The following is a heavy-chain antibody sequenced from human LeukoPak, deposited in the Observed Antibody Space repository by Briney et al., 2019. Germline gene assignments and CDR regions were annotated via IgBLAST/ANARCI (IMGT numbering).Heavy chain of an antibody. CDR1: GFTFKNYA. CDR2: LSSSGGST. Sequence: GGSLRLSCEASGFTFKNYAMAWVRQAPGKGLEWVSELSSSGGSTEYADSVKGRFTISRDNSKSTVYLKMNSLRAEDTAVYYCAKGACTDTDCYDCASSYHFCYYMDVWGKGTTVTVSS. CDR3: AKGACTDTDCYDCASSYHFCYYMDV. V-gene: IGHV3-23*01. J-gene: IGHJ6*03. D-gene: IGHD2-21*02.